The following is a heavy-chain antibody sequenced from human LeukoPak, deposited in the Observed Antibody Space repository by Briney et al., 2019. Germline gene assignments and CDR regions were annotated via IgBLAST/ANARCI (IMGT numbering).Heavy chain of an antibody. V-gene: IGHV1-24*01. CDR1: GYTLSELS. J-gene: IGHJ5*02. Sequence: ASVKVSCKVSGYTLSELSMHWVRQAPGKGLEWMGGFDPEDGETIYAQKFQGRVTMTEDTSTDTAYMELSSLRSEDTAVYYCATGGGCSSTSCYAGIEWFDPWGQGTLVTVSS. D-gene: IGHD2-2*01. CDR2: FDPEDGET. CDR3: ATGGGCSSTSCYAGIEWFDP.